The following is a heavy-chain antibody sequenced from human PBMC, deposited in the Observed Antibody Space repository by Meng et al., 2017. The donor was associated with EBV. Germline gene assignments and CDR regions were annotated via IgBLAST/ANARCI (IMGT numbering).Heavy chain of an antibody. CDR1: GFTFSSYW. Sequence: VQWLGAGGGLVPPVGSLTLSCAASGFTFSSYWMHWVRQAPGKGLVWVSRINSDGSSTSYADSVKCRFTIYRDNANNTLYLQMNSLRAEDTAVYYCANNPYWGQGTLVTVSS. V-gene: IGHV3-74*01. D-gene: IGHD1/OR15-1a*01. CDR3: ANNPY. CDR2: INSDGSST. J-gene: IGHJ4*02.